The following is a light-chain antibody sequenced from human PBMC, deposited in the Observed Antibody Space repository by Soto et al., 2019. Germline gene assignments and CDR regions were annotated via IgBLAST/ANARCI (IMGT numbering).Light chain of an antibody. Sequence: DIVITQCPDSLAVSLGERATINCKSSQSVLYSSNNKNYLAWYQQKPGQPPKLLIYWASTRESGVPDRFSGSGSWTDFTLTISSLQAADVAFYYCQQYYTTPWTFGQGTKVEIK. J-gene: IGKJ1*01. CDR1: QSVLYSSNNKNY. V-gene: IGKV4-1*01. CDR2: WAS. CDR3: QQYYTTPWT.